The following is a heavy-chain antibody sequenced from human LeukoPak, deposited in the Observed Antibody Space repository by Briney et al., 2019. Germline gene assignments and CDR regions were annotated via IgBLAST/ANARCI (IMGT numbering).Heavy chain of an antibody. Sequence: PSETLSLTCAVSGGSISSGGYSWSWIRQPPGKGLEWIGYIYHSGSTYYNPSLKSRVTISVDRSKNQFSLQLNSVTPEDTAVYYCANSGDRYGSFDYWGQGTLVTVSS. D-gene: IGHD5-18*01. CDR1: GGSISSGGYS. V-gene: IGHV4-30-2*01. CDR2: IYHSGST. J-gene: IGHJ4*02. CDR3: ANSGDRYGSFDY.